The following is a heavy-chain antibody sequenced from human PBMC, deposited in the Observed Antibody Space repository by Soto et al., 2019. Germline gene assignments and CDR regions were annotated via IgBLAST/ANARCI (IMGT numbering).Heavy chain of an antibody. J-gene: IGHJ4*02. CDR1: GGYISSYY. D-gene: IGHD3-10*01. CDR2: IYHRGTT. Sequence: QVQLQESGPGLVKPSETLSLTCTVSGGYISSYYWSWIRQPPGKGLEWIGYIYHRGTTNYSPSLTSRVTISADMSKNQFSLKLSSVTAADTAVYYCARAIRRGGGFDYWGQGTLVTVSS. CDR3: ARAIRRGGGFDY. V-gene: IGHV4-59*01.